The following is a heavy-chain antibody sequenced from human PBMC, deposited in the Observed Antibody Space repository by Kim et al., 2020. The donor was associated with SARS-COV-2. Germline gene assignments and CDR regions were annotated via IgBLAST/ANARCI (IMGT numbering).Heavy chain of an antibody. CDR1: GFTFSSYG. CDR2: ISGSGRRT. J-gene: IGHJ4*02. CDR3: VKTVVTAGEDY. V-gene: IGHV3-23*01. Sequence: GGSLRLSCAASGFTFSSYGMSWVRQAPGKGLEWVSAISGSGRRTYYADSVKGRSTISRDNSKNTLYLQMSSLRAEDTAAYYCVKTVVTAGEDYWGQGTLV. D-gene: IGHD2-15*01.